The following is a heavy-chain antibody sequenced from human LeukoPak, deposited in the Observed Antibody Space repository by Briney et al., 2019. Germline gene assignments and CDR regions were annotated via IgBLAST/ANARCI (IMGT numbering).Heavy chain of an antibody. CDR1: GFTFTSSA. CDR3: ARLYCSAGRCYGKHYFDY. J-gene: IGHJ4*02. CDR2: ITGDSSYI. Sequence: NPGGSLRLSCAASGFTFTSSAMEWVRQAPGKGLEWVSSITGDSSYIYYADSVKGRFTISRDNTKNSLSLQMNSLRDEDTAVYYCARLYCSAGRCYGKHYFDYWGQGALVTVSS. D-gene: IGHD2-15*01. V-gene: IGHV3-21*01.